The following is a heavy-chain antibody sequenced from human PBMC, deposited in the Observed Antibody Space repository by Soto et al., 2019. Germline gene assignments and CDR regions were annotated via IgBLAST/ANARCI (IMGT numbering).Heavy chain of an antibody. CDR1: GGSFSGYY. D-gene: IGHD4-17*01. Sequence: SETLSLTCAVYGGSFSGYYWSWIRQPPGKGLEWIGEINHSGSTNYNPSLKSRVTISVDTSKNQFSLKLSSVTAADTAVYYCAITSDDYGDYTDYWGQGTLVTVSS. CDR2: INHSGST. CDR3: AITSDDYGDYTDY. V-gene: IGHV4-34*01. J-gene: IGHJ4*02.